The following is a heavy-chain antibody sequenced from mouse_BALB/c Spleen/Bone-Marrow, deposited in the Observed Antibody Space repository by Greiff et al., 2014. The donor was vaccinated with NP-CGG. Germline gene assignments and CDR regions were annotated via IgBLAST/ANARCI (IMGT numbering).Heavy chain of an antibody. CDR1: GFTFSDYY. D-gene: IGHD1-1*01. V-gene: IGHV5-4*02. Sequence: EVMLVESGGGLVKPGGSLILSCAASGFTFSDYYMYWVRQTPEKRLEWVATISDGGSYTYYPDSVKGRFTISRDNAKNNLYLQMTSLKSEDTAMYYCARDSYYYGSSYWYFDVWGAGTTVTVSS. J-gene: IGHJ1*01. CDR2: ISDGGSYT. CDR3: ARDSYYYGSSYWYFDV.